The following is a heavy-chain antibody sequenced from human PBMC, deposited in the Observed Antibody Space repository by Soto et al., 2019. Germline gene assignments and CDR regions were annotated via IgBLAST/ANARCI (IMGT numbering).Heavy chain of an antibody. V-gene: IGHV1-69*13. CDR3: ARVAIYCSGGSCYAQYFQH. Sequence: SVKVSCKASGGTFSSYAISWVRQAPGQGLEWMGGIIPIFGTANYAQKFQGRVTITADESTSTAYMELSSLRSEDTAVYCCARVAIYCSGGSCYAQYFQHWGQGTLVTVSS. J-gene: IGHJ1*01. CDR2: IIPIFGTA. D-gene: IGHD2-15*01. CDR1: GGTFSSYA.